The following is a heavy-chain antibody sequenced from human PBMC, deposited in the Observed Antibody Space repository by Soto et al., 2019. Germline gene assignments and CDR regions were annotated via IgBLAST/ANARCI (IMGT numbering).Heavy chain of an antibody. CDR1: GGTFSSYA. V-gene: IGHV1-69*13. CDR2: IIPIFGTA. CDR3: ARDLGLPPGNWFDP. J-gene: IGHJ5*02. D-gene: IGHD4-17*01. Sequence: AXVKVSCKASGGTFSSYAIRWVRQAPGQGLEWMGGIIPIFGTANYAQKFQGRVTITADESTSTAYMQLSSLRSEDTAVYYCARDLGLPPGNWFDPWGQGTLVTVSS.